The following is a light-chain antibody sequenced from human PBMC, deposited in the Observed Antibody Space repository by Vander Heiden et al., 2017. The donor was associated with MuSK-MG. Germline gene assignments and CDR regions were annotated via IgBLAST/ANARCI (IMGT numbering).Light chain of an antibody. Sequence: EIVLTQSPGTLSLSPGERATLSCRASQSVSSSFFAWYQQKPGQAPRLLIYGASSRATGIPDRFSGSASGTDFTLTISILEPEDFAVYYCQQYGSSPFTFGHGTKVDIK. J-gene: IGKJ3*01. CDR1: QSVSSSF. V-gene: IGKV3-20*01. CDR2: GAS. CDR3: QQYGSSPFT.